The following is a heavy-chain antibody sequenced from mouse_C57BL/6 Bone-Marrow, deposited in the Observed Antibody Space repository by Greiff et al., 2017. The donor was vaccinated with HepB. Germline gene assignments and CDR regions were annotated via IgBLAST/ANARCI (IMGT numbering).Heavy chain of an antibody. D-gene: IGHD2-2*01. CDR3: ARRGYDGTWFAY. CDR1: GYTFTNYW. CDR2: IYPGGGYT. Sequence: VKLQESGAELVRPGTSVKMSCKASGYTFTNYWIGWAKQRPGHGLEWIGDIYPGGGYTNYNEKFKGKATLTADKSSSTAYMQFSSLTSEDSAIYYCARRGYDGTWFAYWGQGTLVTVSA. J-gene: IGHJ3*01. V-gene: IGHV1-63*01.